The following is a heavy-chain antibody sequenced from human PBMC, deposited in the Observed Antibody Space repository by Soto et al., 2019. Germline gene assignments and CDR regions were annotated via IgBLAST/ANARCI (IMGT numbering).Heavy chain of an antibody. CDR2: INPSVGTT. CDR3: ARDILPPGAPNGYCSGGACNCPPGGMDV. CDR1: GYTFSIHY. Sequence: QVRLVQSGAEVKRPGASVTLSCRATGYTFSIHYIHWVRQAPGQGLEWMGIINPSVGTTSYAHMFQGTATLTRDTSTTPVLMDLRGLTAQDTATYSCARDILPPGAPNGYCSGGACNCPPGGMDVWVQGTTCTVS. D-gene: IGHD2-15*01. J-gene: IGHJ6*02. V-gene: IGHV1-46*01.